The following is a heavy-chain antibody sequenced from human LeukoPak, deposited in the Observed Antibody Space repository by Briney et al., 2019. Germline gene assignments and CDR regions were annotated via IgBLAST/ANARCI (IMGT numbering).Heavy chain of an antibody. J-gene: IGHJ4*02. D-gene: IGHD6-13*01. CDR1: GYSISSGYY. CDR2: IYHSGST. CDR3: ARERGGIAFDY. V-gene: IGHV4-38-2*02. Sequence: PSETLSLTCTVSGYSISSGYYWGWIRQPPGKGLEWIGSIYHSGSTYYNPSLKSRVTISVDTSKNQFSLKLSSVTAADTAVYYCARERGGIAFDYWGQGTLVTVSS.